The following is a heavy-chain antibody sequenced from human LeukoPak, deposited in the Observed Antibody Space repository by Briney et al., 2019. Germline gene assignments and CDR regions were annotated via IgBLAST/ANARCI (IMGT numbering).Heavy chain of an antibody. V-gene: IGHV3-33*01. CDR2: IWYDGSNK. Sequence: GGSLRLSCAASGFTFSSYGMHWVRQAPGKGLEWVAVIWYDGSNKYYADSVKGRFTISRDDSKNTLYLQMNSLRAEDTAVYYCAREEGYSTTNYYYGMDVWGQGTTVTVSS. J-gene: IGHJ6*02. CDR1: GFTFSSYG. D-gene: IGHD3-22*01. CDR3: AREEGYSTTNYYYGMDV.